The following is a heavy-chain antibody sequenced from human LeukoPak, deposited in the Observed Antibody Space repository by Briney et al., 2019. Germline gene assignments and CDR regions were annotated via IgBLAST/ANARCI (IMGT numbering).Heavy chain of an antibody. CDR1: GFTFGDYA. CDR2: IRSKAYGGTT. CDR3: TSSYYDFWSGYTPLGY. D-gene: IGHD3-3*01. Sequence: GSLRLSCTASGFTFGDYAMSWVRQAPGKGLEWVGFIRSKAYGGTTEYAASVKGRFTISRDDSKSIAYLQMNSLKTEDTAVYYCTSSYYDFWSGYTPLGYWGQGTLVTVSS. V-gene: IGHV3-49*04. J-gene: IGHJ4*02.